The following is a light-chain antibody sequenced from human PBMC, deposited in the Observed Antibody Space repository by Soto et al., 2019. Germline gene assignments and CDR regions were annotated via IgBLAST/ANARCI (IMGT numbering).Light chain of an antibody. CDR3: QQYGGSPPT. CDR2: GAS. Sequence: EIVLTQSPGTLSLSPGERATLSCRASQSVSSNYLAWYQRKPGQAPRLRIYGASSRATDIPNRFSGSGSVTDFTLTITRLEPEDFAVYFCQQYGGSPPTFGQGTKVEIK. J-gene: IGKJ1*01. CDR1: QSVSSNY. V-gene: IGKV3-20*01.